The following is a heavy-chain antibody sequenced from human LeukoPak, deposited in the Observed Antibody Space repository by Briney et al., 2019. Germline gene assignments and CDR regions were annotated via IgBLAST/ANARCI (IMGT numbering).Heavy chain of an antibody. CDR3: AREATVTASLDY. D-gene: IGHD4-17*01. Sequence: GASVKVSCKASGYTFIGYYMHWVRQAPGQGLEWMGWINPNSGGTNYAQKFQGRVTMTRDTSISTAYMELSRLRSDDTAVYYCAREATVTASLDYWGQGTLVTVSS. V-gene: IGHV1-2*02. J-gene: IGHJ4*02. CDR1: GYTFIGYY. CDR2: INPNSGGT.